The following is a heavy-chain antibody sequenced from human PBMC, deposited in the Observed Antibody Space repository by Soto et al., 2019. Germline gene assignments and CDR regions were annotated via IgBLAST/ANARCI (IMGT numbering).Heavy chain of an antibody. D-gene: IGHD5-18*01. J-gene: IGHJ5*02. Sequence: ASVKVSCKASGYTFTSYAMHWVRQAPGQRLEWMGWINAGNGNTKYSQKLQGRVTITRDTSASTAYMELSSLSSVTAADTAVYYCARGRGYSYGLDPWGQGTLVTVSS. CDR2: INAGNGNT. CDR3: ARGRGYSYGLDP. CDR1: GYTFTSYA. V-gene: IGHV1-3*01.